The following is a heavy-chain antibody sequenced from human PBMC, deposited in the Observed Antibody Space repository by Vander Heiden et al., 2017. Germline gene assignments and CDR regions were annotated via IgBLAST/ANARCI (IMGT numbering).Heavy chain of an antibody. J-gene: IGHJ6*02. CDR2: IGYDGSDK. CDR1: GLTCSRFD. D-gene: IGHD6-19*01. CDR3: ARDLIAVALRGMDV. V-gene: IGHV3-33*01. Sequence: QVHLVESGGGVVQPGRSLRLSCAASGLTCSRFDMHWVRQAPGKGLEWVAVIGYDGSDKYYAESATGRFTISRDNSKNTVYLQMNSLRAGDTAMYYCARDLIAVALRGMDVWGQGTPVTVSS.